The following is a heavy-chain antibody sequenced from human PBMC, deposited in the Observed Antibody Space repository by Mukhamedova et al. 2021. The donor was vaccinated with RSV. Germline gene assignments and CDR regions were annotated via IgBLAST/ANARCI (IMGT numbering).Heavy chain of an antibody. Sequence: DSVNGRFTISRDNAENSLYLQMDSLRDEDTAVYYCVIDGRGGWHVDYWGRGSLVTVS. V-gene: IGHV3-48*02. CDR3: VIDGRGGWHVDY. J-gene: IGHJ4*02. D-gene: IGHD6-19*01.